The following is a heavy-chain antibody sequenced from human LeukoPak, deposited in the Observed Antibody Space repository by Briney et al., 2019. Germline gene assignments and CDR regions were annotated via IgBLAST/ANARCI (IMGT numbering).Heavy chain of an antibody. CDR3: ARSEGIYEAQIDY. J-gene: IGHJ4*02. Sequence: ASVKVSCKASGYTFSNYGISWVRQAPGLGLEWMGWTSYNGNTNYAQKFQDRVTITADKSTSTAYMELSSLRSEDTAVYYCARSEGIYEAQIDYWGQGTLVTVSS. D-gene: IGHD3-3*01. CDR1: GYTFSNYG. CDR2: TSYNGNT. V-gene: IGHV1-18*04.